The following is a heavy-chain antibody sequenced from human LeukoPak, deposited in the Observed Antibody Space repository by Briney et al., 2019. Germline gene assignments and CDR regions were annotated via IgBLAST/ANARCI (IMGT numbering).Heavy chain of an antibody. CDR1: GYTFTSYG. D-gene: IGHD4-17*01. CDR3: ARVVYGDYSNNWFDP. V-gene: IGHV1-18*01. Sequence: RASVKVSCKASGYTFTSYGISWVRQAPGQGLEWMGWISAYNGNTNYAQKLQGRVTMTTDTSTSTAYMELSRLRSDDTAVYYCARVVYGDYSNNWFDPWGQGTLVTVSS. J-gene: IGHJ5*02. CDR2: ISAYNGNT.